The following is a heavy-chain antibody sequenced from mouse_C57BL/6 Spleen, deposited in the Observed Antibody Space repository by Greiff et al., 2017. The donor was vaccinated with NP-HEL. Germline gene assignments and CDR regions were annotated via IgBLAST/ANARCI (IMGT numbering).Heavy chain of an antibody. CDR3: AREADGSSYVGYFDV. CDR1: GYAFSSSW. CDR2: IYPGDGDT. J-gene: IGHJ1*03. V-gene: IGHV1-82*01. D-gene: IGHD1-1*01. Sequence: QVQLQQSGPELVKPGASVKISCKASGYAFSSSWMNWVKQRPGKGLEWIGRIYPGDGDTNYNGKFKGKATLTADKSSSTAYMQLSSLTSEDSAVYFCAREADGSSYVGYFDVWGTGTTVTVSS.